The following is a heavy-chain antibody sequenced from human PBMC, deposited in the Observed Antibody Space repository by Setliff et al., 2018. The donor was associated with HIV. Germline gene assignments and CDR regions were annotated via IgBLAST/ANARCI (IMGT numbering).Heavy chain of an antibody. J-gene: IGHJ5*01. CDR3: ATDTSISWFYH. D-gene: IGHD1-1*01. V-gene: IGHV4-38-2*02. CDR2: IYHSGGT. CDR1: GYFINIGHY. Sequence: PSETLSLTCRVSGYFINIGHYCGWLRQSPGKGLEWIGTIYHSGGTYYNPSLKGRVTISVDTSNNQFSLRMNSVTAADTGVYYCATDTSISWFYHWGQGTLVTVSS.